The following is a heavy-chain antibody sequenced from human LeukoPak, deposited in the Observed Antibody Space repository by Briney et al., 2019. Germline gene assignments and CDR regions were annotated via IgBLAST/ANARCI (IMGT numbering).Heavy chain of an antibody. Sequence: SETLSLTCSVSAYSISSGFFWGWIRQPPGKGLEWIGSIYYSGSTYYNPSLKSRVTISVDTSKNQFSLKLSSVTAADTAVYYCAGSSGWPTFDYWGQGTLVTVSS. CDR1: AYSISSGFF. V-gene: IGHV4-38-2*02. D-gene: IGHD6-25*01. J-gene: IGHJ4*02. CDR3: AGSSGWPTFDY. CDR2: IYYSGST.